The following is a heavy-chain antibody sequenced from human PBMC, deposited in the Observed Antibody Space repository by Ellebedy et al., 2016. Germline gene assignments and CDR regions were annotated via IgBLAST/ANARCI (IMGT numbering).Heavy chain of an antibody. V-gene: IGHV3-64D*06. J-gene: IGHJ4*02. CDR3: VKGSWFGEPIISRFDY. Sequence: GESLKISCSASGFTFSSYAMHWVRQAPGKGLEYVSAISSNGGSTYYADSVKGRFTISRDNSKNTLYLQMSSLRAEDTAVYYCVKGSWFGEPIISRFDYWGQGTLVTVSS. CDR2: ISSNGGST. D-gene: IGHD3-10*01. CDR1: GFTFSSYA.